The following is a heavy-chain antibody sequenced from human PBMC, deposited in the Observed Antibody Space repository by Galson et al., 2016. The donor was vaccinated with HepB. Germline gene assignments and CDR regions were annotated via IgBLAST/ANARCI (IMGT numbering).Heavy chain of an antibody. Sequence: SLRLSCAASGFTFNTYGIHWVRQAPGKGLEWVAVIWYDGSKKFYADSVKGRFTISRDNSNNTLYPQTNSLRAEDTTVYFCARSFVVVPSSISNWFDPWGQGTLVTVSS. V-gene: IGHV3-33*01. J-gene: IGHJ5*02. CDR2: IWYDGSKK. D-gene: IGHD2-2*01. CDR1: GFTFNTYG. CDR3: ARSFVVVPSSISNWFDP.